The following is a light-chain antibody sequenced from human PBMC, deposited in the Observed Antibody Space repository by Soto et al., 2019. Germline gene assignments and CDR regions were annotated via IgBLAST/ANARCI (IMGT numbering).Light chain of an antibody. Sequence: EIVLTQSPAPLSLSPGEGAALSCRASQSVSRYLAWYQQKPGQAPRLVIYDASTRATGIPARFSGSGSGTDFTLSISSLEPEDFAVYYCQQRSNWPQLSFGGGTKVEIK. V-gene: IGKV3-11*01. CDR2: DAS. J-gene: IGKJ4*01. CDR3: QQRSNWPQLS. CDR1: QSVSRY.